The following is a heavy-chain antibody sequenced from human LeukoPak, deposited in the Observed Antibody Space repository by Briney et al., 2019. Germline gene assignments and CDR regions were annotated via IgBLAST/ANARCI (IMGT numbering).Heavy chain of an antibody. CDR1: GFTFSSYW. CDR3: ARDVPELDY. J-gene: IGHJ4*02. Sequence: GGSLRLSCAASGFTFSSYWMSCVRHAPGKGLEWGANINQDGSEKYYVDSMKGRFTISRDNAKNSLYQQMNSLRAEDTAVYYCARDVPELDYWGQGTLVTVSP. D-gene: IGHD3-10*01. V-gene: IGHV3-7*01. CDR2: INQDGSEK.